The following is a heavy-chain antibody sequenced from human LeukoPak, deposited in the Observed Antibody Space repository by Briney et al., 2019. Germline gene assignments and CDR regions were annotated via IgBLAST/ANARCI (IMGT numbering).Heavy chain of an antibody. CDR1: GFTVSSNY. J-gene: IGHJ4*02. CDR2: IYSGDSGGST. CDR3: ARAVYGYFDF. D-gene: IGHD5-18*01. V-gene: IGHV3-53*01. Sequence: GGSLRLSCAASGFTVSSNYMSWVRQAPGKGLEWVSVIYSGDSGGSTYYADSVKGRFTISRDNAKNSQYLQMSSLRAEDTAVYYCARAVYGYFDFWGQGTLLTVSS.